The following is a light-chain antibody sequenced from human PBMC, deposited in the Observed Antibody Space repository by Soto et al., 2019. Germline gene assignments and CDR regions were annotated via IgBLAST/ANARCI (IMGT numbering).Light chain of an antibody. Sequence: ENVLTQSPGTLSLSPGEIATLSCRARQTVISSSLAWYQQKPGQAPSLLVYDTSSRAAGMPDRFSGSGPGTDFTLTITRLEPEDFAVYYCQQYDSSHLTFGGGTKVEIK. CDR3: QQYDSSHLT. CDR1: QTVISSS. V-gene: IGKV3-20*01. CDR2: DTS. J-gene: IGKJ4*01.